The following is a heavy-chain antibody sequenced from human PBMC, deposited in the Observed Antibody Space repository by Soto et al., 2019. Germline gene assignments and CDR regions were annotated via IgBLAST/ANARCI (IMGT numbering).Heavy chain of an antibody. CDR2: IDNNGVT. V-gene: IGHV4-39*01. J-gene: IGHJ4*02. D-gene: IGHD2-15*01. Sequence: ESLSLTCLVSGGSVSSNGHYWGWILQPPGKGLEWIGSIDNNGVTNYNSSLKSRVTISRDTSKNQFSLRLTSVTAADTAVYYCGKILVGATGHTDADSWGPGTLVTVSS. CDR1: GGSVSSNGHY. CDR3: GKILVGATGHTDADS.